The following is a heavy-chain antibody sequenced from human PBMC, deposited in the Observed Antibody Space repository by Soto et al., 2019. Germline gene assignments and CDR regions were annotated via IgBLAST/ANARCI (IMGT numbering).Heavy chain of an antibody. CDR2: ISSSSSTI. Sequence: GGSLRLSCAASGFTFSSYSMNWVRQAPRKGLEWVSYISSSSSTIYYADSVKGRFTISRDNAKNSLYLQMNSLRDEDTAVYYCARAAHDYDDYLDYWGQVTLVTVSS. V-gene: IGHV3-48*02. CDR1: GFTFSSYS. D-gene: IGHD4-17*01. CDR3: ARAAHDYDDYLDY. J-gene: IGHJ4*02.